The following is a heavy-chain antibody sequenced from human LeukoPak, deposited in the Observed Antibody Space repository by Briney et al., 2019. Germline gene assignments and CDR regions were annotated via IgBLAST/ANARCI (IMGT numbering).Heavy chain of an antibody. V-gene: IGHV4-39*07. D-gene: IGHD4-17*01. CDR1: GGSISSSGYY. CDR3: ARLETTVTTRARNYYYYGMDV. Sequence: SETLSLTCTVSGGSISSSGYYWGWIRQPPGKGLEWIGSIYNSGSTYYNPSLKSRVSISVDTSKNQFSLRLTSVTAADTAVYYCARLETTVTTRARNYYYYGMDVWGQGTTVTVSS. J-gene: IGHJ6*02. CDR2: IYNSGST.